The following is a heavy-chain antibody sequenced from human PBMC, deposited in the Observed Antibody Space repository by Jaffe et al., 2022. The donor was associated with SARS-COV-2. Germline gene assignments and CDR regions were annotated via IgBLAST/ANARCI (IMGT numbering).Heavy chain of an antibody. Sequence: QVQLVESGGGSVKPGGSLRLSCAASGFTFSEFYMYWVRQAPGKGLEWLSYIPSTRTPTSYADSVKGRFTVSRDYAENSLYLQMNSLRAEDTAVYYCARGLIGNYHYGVDVWGQGTTVTVSS. J-gene: IGHJ6*02. CDR2: IPSTRTPT. V-gene: IGHV3-11*06. D-gene: IGHD1-1*01. CDR3: ARGLIGNYHYGVDV. CDR1: GFTFSEFY.